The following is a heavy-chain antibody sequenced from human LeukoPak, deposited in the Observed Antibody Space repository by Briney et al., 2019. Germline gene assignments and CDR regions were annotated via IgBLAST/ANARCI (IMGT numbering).Heavy chain of an antibody. D-gene: IGHD3-22*01. CDR1: GGSFSGYY. CDR3: ATPDSSGYYYLS. J-gene: IGHJ5*02. V-gene: IGHV4-34*01. CDR2: INHSGST. Sequence: SETLSLTCAVYGGSFSGYYWSWIRQPPGKGLEWIGEINHSGSTNYNPSLKSRVTISVDTPKNQFSLKLSSVTAADTAVYYCATPDSSGYYYLSWGQGTLVTVSS.